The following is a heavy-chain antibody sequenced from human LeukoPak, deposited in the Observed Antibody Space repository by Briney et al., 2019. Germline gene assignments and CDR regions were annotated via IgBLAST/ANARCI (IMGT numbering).Heavy chain of an antibody. V-gene: IGHV3-23*01. Sequence: GSLRLSCAASGFTFDIYAMTWVRQAPGKGLEWVSAICGSDGSTYYADSVKGRFTISRDNSKNMLYLQMNSLRAEDTALYYCVKNAGGSCYSSSAYWGQGTLVTVSS. CDR3: VKNAGGSCYSSSAY. CDR2: ICGSDGST. J-gene: IGHJ4*02. CDR1: GFTFDIYA. D-gene: IGHD2-15*01.